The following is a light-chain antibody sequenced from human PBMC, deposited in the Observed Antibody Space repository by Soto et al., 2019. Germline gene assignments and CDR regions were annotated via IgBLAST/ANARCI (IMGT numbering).Light chain of an antibody. Sequence: QSVLTQPPSVSGAPGQRVTMSCTGSSSNVGAGYDVHWYQHLPGTAPNLLIYANNNRPSGVPDRFSGSKSGTSASLAISGLQAEDEADYYCQSYDSSLNSRVFGGGTKVTVL. CDR2: ANN. CDR1: SSNVGAGYD. J-gene: IGLJ2*01. CDR3: QSYDSSLNSRV. V-gene: IGLV1-40*01.